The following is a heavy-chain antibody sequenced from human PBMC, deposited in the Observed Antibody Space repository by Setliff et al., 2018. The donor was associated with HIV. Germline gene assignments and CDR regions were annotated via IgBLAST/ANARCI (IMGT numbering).Heavy chain of an antibody. J-gene: IGHJ3*02. CDR1: SGSISSNSFY. V-gene: IGHV4-39*01. CDR2: IHYSGST. Sequence: SETLSLTCTVSSGSISSNSFYWGWIRQPPGKGLEWIGTIHYSGSTYYNPSLKSRVSISVDTSKNQFSLKLTSVTAADTAVYYCARNAAATSAFDIWGRGTMVTVSS. D-gene: IGHD2-15*01. CDR3: ARNAAATSAFDI.